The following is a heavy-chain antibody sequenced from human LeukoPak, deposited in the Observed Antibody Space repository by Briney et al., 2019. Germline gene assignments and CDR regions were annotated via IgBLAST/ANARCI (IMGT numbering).Heavy chain of an antibody. CDR3: AREQLYYYYGMDV. D-gene: IGHD6-19*01. Sequence: GGSLRLSCAASGFTFSSYAMHWVRQAPGKGLEWVAVISYDGSNKYYADSVKGRFTISRDNSKNTLYLQMNSLRAEDTAVYYCAREQLYYYYGMDVWGQGTTVTVSS. J-gene: IGHJ6*02. CDR1: GFTFSSYA. CDR2: ISYDGSNK. V-gene: IGHV3-30-3*01.